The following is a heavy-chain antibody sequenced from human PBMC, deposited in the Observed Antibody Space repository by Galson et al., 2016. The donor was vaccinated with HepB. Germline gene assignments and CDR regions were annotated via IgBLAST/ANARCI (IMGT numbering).Heavy chain of an antibody. Sequence: SLRLSCAASGFTFSRYGMTWVRQAPGKGLEDVSSICMGGNSRDYAESVKGRFTISRDNSRSMLFLEMNGLKAEDTGVYYCVRGSTAPDVWGKGTTVTVSS. D-gene: IGHD3-16*01. CDR3: VRGSTAPDV. CDR1: GFTFSRYG. CDR2: ICMGGNSR. J-gene: IGHJ6*04. V-gene: IGHV3-23*03.